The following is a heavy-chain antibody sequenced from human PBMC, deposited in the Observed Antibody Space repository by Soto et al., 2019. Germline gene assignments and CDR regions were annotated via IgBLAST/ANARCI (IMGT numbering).Heavy chain of an antibody. CDR2: MNPKSGNT. Sequence: QVQLEQSGAEVKKPGASVKVSCKASGYTFSNYDIQWVRQATGQGLEWMGWMNPKSGNTGYAQECKGRVTMTRDTSITTAYMEVNSLKSEDTAVYYCARATRTWYYDLWGRGTLVTVAS. CDR3: ARATRTWYYDL. J-gene: IGHJ2*01. CDR1: GYTFSNYD. V-gene: IGHV1-8*01.